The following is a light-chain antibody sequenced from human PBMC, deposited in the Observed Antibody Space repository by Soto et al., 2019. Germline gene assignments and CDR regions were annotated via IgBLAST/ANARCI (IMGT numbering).Light chain of an antibody. CDR3: QQFHSFSRT. CDR1: QNINSW. Sequence: DIQMTQSPSTLSASVGDRGTITCRASQNINSWLAWYQQKPGKAPNLLIYDASTLESGVPSRFSGSGSGTEFTLTISSLQPEDFATYYCQQFHSFSRTFGQGTRLEIK. J-gene: IGKJ5*01. CDR2: DAS. V-gene: IGKV1-5*01.